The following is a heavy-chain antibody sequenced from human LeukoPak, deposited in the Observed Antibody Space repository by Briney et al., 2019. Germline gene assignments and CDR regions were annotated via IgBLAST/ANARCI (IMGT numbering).Heavy chain of an antibody. V-gene: IGHV3-48*03. CDR2: ISSSGSTI. CDR3: ARSHYDFWSGAWGWFDP. CDR1: GFTFSSYE. Sequence: GGSLRLSCAASGFTFSSYEMNWVRQAPGKGLEWVSYISSSGSTIYYADSVKGRFTISRDNAKNSLYLQMNSLRAEDTAVYYCARSHYDFWSGAWGWFDPWGQGTLVTVSS. D-gene: IGHD3-3*01. J-gene: IGHJ5*02.